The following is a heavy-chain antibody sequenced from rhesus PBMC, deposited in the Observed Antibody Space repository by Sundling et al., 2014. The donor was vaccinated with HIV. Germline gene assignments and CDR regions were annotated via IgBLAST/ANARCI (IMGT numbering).Heavy chain of an antibody. CDR2: IYGSSMNT. D-gene: IGHD3-3*01. J-gene: IGHJ5-1*01. CDR3: ARSNPLYLDFDV. Sequence: QLQLQESGPGVVKASETLSLTCTVSGASISDTYRWNWIRQPPGKGLEWIGYIYGSSMNTNYNASLKSRVTISEDTSKNQVSLQLTSVTAADTALYYCARSNPLYLDFDVWGPGVLVTVSS. CDR1: GASISDTYR. V-gene: IGHV4S10*01.